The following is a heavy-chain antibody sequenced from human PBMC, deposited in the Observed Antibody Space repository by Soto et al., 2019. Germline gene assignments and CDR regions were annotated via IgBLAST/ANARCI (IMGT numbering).Heavy chain of an antibody. J-gene: IGHJ6*02. CDR3: AREGQVLGYYYYGMDV. CDR2: IIPIFGTA. D-gene: IGHD1-20*01. V-gene: IGHV1-69*06. Sequence: QVQLVQSGAEVKKPGSSVKVSCKASGGTFSSYAISWVRQAPGQGLEWMGGIIPIFGTANYAQKFQGRVTITADKSTSTAYMEPSSLRSEDTAVYYCAREGQVLGYYYYGMDVWGQGTTVTVSS. CDR1: GGTFSSYA.